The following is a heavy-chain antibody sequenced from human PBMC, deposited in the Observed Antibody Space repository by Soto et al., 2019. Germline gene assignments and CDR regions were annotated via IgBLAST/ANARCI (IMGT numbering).Heavy chain of an antibody. Sequence: GGSLRLSCAASGFTFSTYNMHWVRQAPGKGLEWVAVIWYDGTNKYYAESVKGRFTISRDNSNNTLFLRMNSLRAEDTAVYYCARDQAYTYWGQGTLVTVSS. CDR2: IWYDGTNK. CDR3: ARDQAYTY. CDR1: GFTFSTYN. V-gene: IGHV3-33*01. J-gene: IGHJ1*01. D-gene: IGHD3-16*01.